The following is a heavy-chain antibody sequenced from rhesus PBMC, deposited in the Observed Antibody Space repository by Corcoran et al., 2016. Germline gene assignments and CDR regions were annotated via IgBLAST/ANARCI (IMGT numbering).Heavy chain of an antibody. CDR2: IYGSSGST. V-gene: IGHV4-76*01. D-gene: IGHD1-44*02. Sequence: QVQLQESGPGVVKPSETLSLTCAVSGYSISSGYDWSWIRQPPGRGLEWIGYIYGSSGSTNYNPSLKNRVTMSKDTSKNQFSLKLGSVTAGDAAVYYGARAGAVIYGLDSWGQGVVVTVSS. CDR1: GYSISSGYD. CDR3: ARAGAVIYGLDS. J-gene: IGHJ6*01.